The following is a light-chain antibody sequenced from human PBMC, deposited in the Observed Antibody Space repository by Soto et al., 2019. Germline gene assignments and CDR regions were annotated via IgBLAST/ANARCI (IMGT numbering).Light chain of an antibody. Sequence: QSVLTQPASVSGSPGQSITISCTGTRSDVASYHLVSWYQQHPGKAPKLMIYEVSSRPSGVSNRFSGSKSGNTASLTISGLQTEDEADYYCCSYTSISTSAVFGGGTKLTVL. CDR1: RSDVASYHL. J-gene: IGLJ2*01. CDR3: CSYTSISTSAV. V-gene: IGLV2-14*02. CDR2: EVS.